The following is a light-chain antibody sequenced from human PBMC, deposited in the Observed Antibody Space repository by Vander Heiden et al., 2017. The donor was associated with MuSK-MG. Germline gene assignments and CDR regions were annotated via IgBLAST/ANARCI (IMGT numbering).Light chain of an antibody. CDR3: SSYTSSSAAAYV. Sequence: QSALTQPASVSGSPGPSITISCTGTSSDVGGYNYVSWYQQHPGKAPKVMIYEVSNRPSGVSNRFSGSKSGNTASLTISGLQADDEGVYYCSSYTSSSAAAYVFGTGTKVTVL. J-gene: IGLJ1*01. V-gene: IGLV2-14*01. CDR2: EVS. CDR1: SSDVGGYNY.